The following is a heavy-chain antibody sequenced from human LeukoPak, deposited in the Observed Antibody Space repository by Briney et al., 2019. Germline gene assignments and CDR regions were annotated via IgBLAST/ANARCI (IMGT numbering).Heavy chain of an antibody. J-gene: IGHJ4*02. CDR1: GGSISSSIYY. CDR3: ARDGPGYYGSGSYYNVRALDY. Sequence: SETLSLTCIVSGGSISSSIYYWAWVRQPPGKGLEWIGTVFYNGATQYSPSLRSRVTISIDTSTNQFSLKLTSVTAADTAVYYCARDGPGYYGSGSYYNVRALDYWGQGTLVTVSS. V-gene: IGHV4-39*07. CDR2: VFYNGAT. D-gene: IGHD3-10*01.